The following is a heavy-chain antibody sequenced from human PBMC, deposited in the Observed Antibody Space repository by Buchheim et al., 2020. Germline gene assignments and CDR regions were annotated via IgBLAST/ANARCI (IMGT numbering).Heavy chain of an antibody. CDR2: IYYSGST. D-gene: IGHD3-22*01. J-gene: IGHJ4*02. CDR1: GGSISSGGYC. CDR3: ARDGMAGYYDSSGYTFDY. V-gene: IGHV4-31*03. Sequence: QVQLQESGPGLVKPSQTLSLTCTVSGGSISSGGYCWSWIRQHPGKGLEWIGYIYYSGSTYYNPSLKSRVTISVDTSKNQFSLKLSSVTAADTAVYYCARDGMAGYYDSSGYTFDYWGQGTL.